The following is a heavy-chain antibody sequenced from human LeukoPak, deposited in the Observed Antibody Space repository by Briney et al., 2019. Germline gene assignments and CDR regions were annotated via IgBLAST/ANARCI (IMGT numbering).Heavy chain of an antibody. CDR3: ASAYGDAFDI. Sequence: GGSLRLSCAASGFTFRAYGMHWARQAPGKGLEWVAYMQYDGTNKQYADSVRGRFSISRDNSKNTLYLQMNSLRAEDTAVYYCASAYGDAFDIWGQGTMVTVSS. CDR1: GFTFRAYG. D-gene: IGHD3-16*01. CDR2: MQYDGTNK. J-gene: IGHJ3*02. V-gene: IGHV3-30*02.